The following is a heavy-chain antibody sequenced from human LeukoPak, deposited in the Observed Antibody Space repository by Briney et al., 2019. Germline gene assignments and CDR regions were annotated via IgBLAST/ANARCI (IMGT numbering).Heavy chain of an antibody. CDR1: GFTFDDYA. CDR2: ISWNSGSI. CDR3: AKETPYDYVWGSHRYNTRTPGYVGPLDY. Sequence: GGSLRLSCAASGFTFDDYAMHWVRQAPGKGLGWVSGISWNSGSIGYADSVKGRFTISRDNAKNSLYLQMNSLRAEDTALYYCAKETPYDYVWGSHRYNTRTPGYVGPLDYWGQGTLVTVSS. J-gene: IGHJ4*02. D-gene: IGHD3-16*02. V-gene: IGHV3-9*01.